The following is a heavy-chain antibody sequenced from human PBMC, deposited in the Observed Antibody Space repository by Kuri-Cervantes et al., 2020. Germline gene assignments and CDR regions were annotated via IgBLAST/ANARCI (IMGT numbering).Heavy chain of an antibody. CDR1: GFTFDDYG. Sequence: GESLKISCAASGFTFDDYGMSWVRQAPGKGLEWVSGINSDGSSTSYADSVKGRFTISRDNAKNTLYLHMKSLRAEDTAVYYCARDPSNYGYYYYYMDVWGKGTTVTVSS. CDR3: ARDPSNYGYYYYYMDV. J-gene: IGHJ6*03. V-gene: IGHV3-74*01. D-gene: IGHD4-11*01. CDR2: INSDGSST.